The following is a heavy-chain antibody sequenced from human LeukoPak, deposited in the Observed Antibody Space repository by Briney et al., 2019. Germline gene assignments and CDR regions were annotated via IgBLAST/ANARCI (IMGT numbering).Heavy chain of an antibody. CDR2: IIPIFGTA. CDR1: GGTFSSYA. D-gene: IGHD2-8*01. CDR3: ARAPIYCTNGVCLQYYFDY. V-gene: IGHV1-69*05. J-gene: IGHJ4*02. Sequence: SVKVSCKASGGTFSSYAISWVRQAPGQGLEWMGGIIPIFGTANYAQKFQGRVTIATDESTSTAYMELSSLRSEDTAVYYCARAPIYCTNGVCLQYYFDYWGQGTLVTVSS.